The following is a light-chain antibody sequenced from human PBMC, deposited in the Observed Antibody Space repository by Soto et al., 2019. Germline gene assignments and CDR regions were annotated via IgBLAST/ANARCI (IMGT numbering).Light chain of an antibody. J-gene: IGLJ1*01. CDR2: NVS. CDR3: SSYTSSSTYV. Sequence: QSALTQPASVSGSPGQSITISCTGTSSDVGGYNSVSWYQQHPGKAPKLMIYNVSNRPSGISDRFSGSRYGNTASLTISGLQAEDEADYYCSSYTSSSTYVFGTGTKLTVL. V-gene: IGLV2-14*03. CDR1: SSDVGGYNS.